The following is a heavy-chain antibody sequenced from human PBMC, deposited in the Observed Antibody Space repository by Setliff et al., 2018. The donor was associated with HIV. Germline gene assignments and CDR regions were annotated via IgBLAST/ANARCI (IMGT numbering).Heavy chain of an antibody. CDR1: GLTFSNYA. CDR3: AKDAGTYYDILTGYYIDGYYFDY. J-gene: IGHJ4*02. D-gene: IGHD3-9*01. CDR2: IRYDGSNK. Sequence: LRLSCTASGLTFSNYAMTWVRRAPGKGLEWVAFIRYDGSNKYYADSVKGRFTISRDNSKNTLYLQMNSLRAEDTAVYYCAKDAGTYYDILTGYYIDGYYFDYWGQGTLVTVSS. V-gene: IGHV3-30*02.